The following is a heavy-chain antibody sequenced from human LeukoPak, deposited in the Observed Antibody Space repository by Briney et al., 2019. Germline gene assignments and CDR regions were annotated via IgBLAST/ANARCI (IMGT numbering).Heavy chain of an antibody. CDR2: ISSSSSTI. Sequence: PGGSLRLSCAASGFTFSSYSMNWVRQAPGKGLEWVSYISSSSSTIYYADSVKGRFTISRDNAKNSLYLQMNSLRAEDTAVYCCARADNYDAFDIWGQGTMVTVSS. V-gene: IGHV3-48*01. CDR1: GFTFSSYS. J-gene: IGHJ3*02. D-gene: IGHD2-15*01. CDR3: ARADNYDAFDI.